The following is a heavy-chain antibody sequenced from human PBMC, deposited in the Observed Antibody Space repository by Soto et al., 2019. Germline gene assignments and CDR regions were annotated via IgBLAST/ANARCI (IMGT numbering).Heavy chain of an antibody. J-gene: IGHJ5*02. CDR1: GGSISSDY. Sequence: PSETLSLTCTVSGGSISSDYWPWIRQPPGKGLEWIGYIYYSGSAHYNPSLKSRVTISVDTSKKQFSLKLSSVTAADTAVYYCARRLGPRRRFDPWGQGTLVTVPQ. CDR2: IYYSGSA. D-gene: IGHD3-16*01. CDR3: ARRLGPRRRFDP. V-gene: IGHV4-59*08.